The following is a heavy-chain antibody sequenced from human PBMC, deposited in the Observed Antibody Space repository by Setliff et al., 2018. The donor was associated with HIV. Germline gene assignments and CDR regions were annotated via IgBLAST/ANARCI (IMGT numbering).Heavy chain of an antibody. V-gene: IGHV4-59*11. CDR1: GGSISSHY. J-gene: IGHJ5*02. D-gene: IGHD2-2*01. Sequence: SETLSLTCTVSGGSISSHYWSWIRLPPGKGLEWIGTIYYNGNTNYNPSLKSRVSISVDTSKNQLSLKLNSLTAADTAVYYCARDPGGLYCRSTTCQGGCFDPWGQGTLVTVSS. CDR2: IYYNGNT. CDR3: ARDPGGLYCRSTTCQGGCFDP.